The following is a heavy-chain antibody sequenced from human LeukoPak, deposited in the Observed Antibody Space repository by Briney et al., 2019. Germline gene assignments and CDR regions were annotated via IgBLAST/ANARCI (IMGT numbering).Heavy chain of an antibody. V-gene: IGHV4-4*07. CDR1: GGSISSYY. J-gene: IGHJ6*03. Sequence: KTSETLSLTCTVSGGSISSYYWSWIRQPAGKGLEWIGRIYTSGSTNYNPSLKSRVTMAVETCNKQFSLKLSSVTAADTAVYYCATSGGWSYMDVWGKGTTVTVSS. CDR3: ATSGGWSYMDV. D-gene: IGHD6-19*01. CDR2: IYTSGST.